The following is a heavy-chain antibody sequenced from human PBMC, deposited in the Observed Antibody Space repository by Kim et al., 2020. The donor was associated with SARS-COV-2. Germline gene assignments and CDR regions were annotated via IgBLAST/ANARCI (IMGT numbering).Heavy chain of an antibody. V-gene: IGHV3-23*01. J-gene: IGHJ4*02. CDR1: GFTFSNYA. CDR2: ISGSGGGT. Sequence: GGSLRLSCAASGFTFSNYAMSWVRQAPGKGLEWVSAISGSGGGTYYADSVKGRFTISRDNSMNTLYLQMNSLRAEDTAVYYCAKDPYYDFWSGYYFGYWGQGTLVTVSS. CDR3: AKDPYYDFWSGYYFGY. D-gene: IGHD3-3*01.